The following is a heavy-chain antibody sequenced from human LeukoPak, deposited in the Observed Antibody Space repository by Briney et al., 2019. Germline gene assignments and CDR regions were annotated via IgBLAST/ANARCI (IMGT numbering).Heavy chain of an antibody. D-gene: IGHD1-1*01. CDR3: ARRRPPSAFDI. V-gene: IGHV4-59*08. Sequence: PSETLSLTCTVSGGSISSYYWSWIRQPPGKGLEWIGYMYYSGSTNYNPSLKSRVTISVDTSKNQFSLKLSSVTAADTAVYYCARRRPPSAFDIWGQGTMVTVSS. CDR1: GGSISSYY. CDR2: MYYSGST. J-gene: IGHJ3*02.